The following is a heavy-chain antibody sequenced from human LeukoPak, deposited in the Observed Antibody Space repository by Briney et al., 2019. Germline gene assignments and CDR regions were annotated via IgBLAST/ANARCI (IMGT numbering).Heavy chain of an antibody. CDR3: ARVYGSGSYYRRGPFDP. CDR1: GGSFSGYY. D-gene: IGHD3-10*01. V-gene: IGHV4-34*01. J-gene: IGHJ5*02. Sequence: SSETLSLTCAVYGGSFSGYYWSWIRQPPGKGLEWIGEINHSGSTNYNPSLKSRVTISVDTSKNQFSLKLSSVTAADTAVYYCARVYGSGSYYRRGPFDPWGQGTLVTVSS. CDR2: INHSGST.